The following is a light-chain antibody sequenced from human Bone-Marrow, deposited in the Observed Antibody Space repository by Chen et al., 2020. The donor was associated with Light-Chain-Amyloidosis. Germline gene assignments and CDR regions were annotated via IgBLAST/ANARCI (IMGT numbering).Light chain of an antibody. CDR3: QVWDRSSDRPV. J-gene: IGLJ3*02. V-gene: IGLV3-21*02. Sequence: SYVLTQPSSLSVAPGQTATIACGGNNIGSTSVHWYQQMPGQAPLLSVYDDSDRPSGIPERWSGSNAGNTATLTISRLEAGDEADYYCQVWDRSSDRPVFGGGSEMTVL. CDR2: DDS. CDR1: NIGSTS.